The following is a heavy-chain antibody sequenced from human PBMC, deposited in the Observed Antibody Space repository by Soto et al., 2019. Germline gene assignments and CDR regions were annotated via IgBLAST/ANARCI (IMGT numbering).Heavy chain of an antibody. CDR1: GFTFSSYA. Sequence: VQLLESGGDLVQPGGSLRLSCAASGFTFSSYAMNWVRQAPGKGLEWVSAISGSGGNTFYADSVKGRFTISRDNSKNPVFLQMQRLRAEDTAIYYWAMLNSGSYSYHGMDVWGQGTTVTVSS. V-gene: IGHV3-23*01. CDR3: AMLNSGSYSYHGMDV. CDR2: ISGSGGNT. J-gene: IGHJ6*02. D-gene: IGHD1-26*01.